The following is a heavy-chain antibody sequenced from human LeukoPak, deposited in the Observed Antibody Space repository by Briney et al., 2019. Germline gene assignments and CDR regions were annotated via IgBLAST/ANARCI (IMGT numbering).Heavy chain of an antibody. J-gene: IGHJ6*02. Sequence: SETLSLTCAVYGGSFSGYYWSGIRQPPGKGLEWIGEINHSGSTNYNPSLKSRVTISVDTSKNQFSLKLSSVTAADTAVYYCARGPRYSSSWTYYYYFGMDVWGQGTTVTVSS. CDR1: GGSFSGYY. D-gene: IGHD6-13*01. CDR2: INHSGST. CDR3: ARGPRYSSSWTYYYYFGMDV. V-gene: IGHV4-34*01.